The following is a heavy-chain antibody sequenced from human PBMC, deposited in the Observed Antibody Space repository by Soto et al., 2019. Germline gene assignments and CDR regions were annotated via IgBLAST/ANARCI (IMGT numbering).Heavy chain of an antibody. D-gene: IGHD3-22*01. CDR1: GGSISSSSYY. J-gene: IGHJ4*02. Sequence: SETLSLTCTGSGGSISSSSYYWGWIRQPPGKGLEWIGSIYYSGCTYYNPSLKSRVTISVDTSKNQFSLKLSSVTAADTAVYYCSRRAYYYDSSGLFDYWGQGTLVTVSS. CDR3: SRRAYYYDSSGLFDY. V-gene: IGHV4-39*01. CDR2: IYYSGCT.